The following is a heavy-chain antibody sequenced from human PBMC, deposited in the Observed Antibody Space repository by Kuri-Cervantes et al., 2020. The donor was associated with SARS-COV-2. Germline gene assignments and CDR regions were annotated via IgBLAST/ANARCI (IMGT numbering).Heavy chain of an antibody. CDR1: GGSFSGYY. CDR3: ARANIVVVPAALGAIIYSYYSMDV. V-gene: IGHV4-34*01. D-gene: IGHD2-2*01. J-gene: IGHJ6*03. Sequence: ESLKISCAVYGGSFSGYYWSWIRQPPGKGLEWIGEINHSGSTNYNPSLKSRVTISVDTSKNQFSLKLSSVTAADTAVYYCARANIVVVPAALGAIIYSYYSMDVWAKGPRSPSP. CDR2: INHSGST.